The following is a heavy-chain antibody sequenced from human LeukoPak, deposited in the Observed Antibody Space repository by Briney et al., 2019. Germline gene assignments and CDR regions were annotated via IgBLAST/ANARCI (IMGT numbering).Heavy chain of an antibody. CDR2: VNGDGTST. CDR3: VRSCSSGSCYGYKDY. Sequence: PGGSLRLSCATSGFTFSSYWMHWVRQVPGKGLVLVSRVNGDGTSTSYADSVQGRFTISRDNAKNTLYLYMNSLRGDDTAIYFCVRSCSSGSCYGYKDYWGQGTLVTVSS. V-gene: IGHV3-74*01. D-gene: IGHD2-2*01. CDR1: GFTFSSYW. J-gene: IGHJ4*02.